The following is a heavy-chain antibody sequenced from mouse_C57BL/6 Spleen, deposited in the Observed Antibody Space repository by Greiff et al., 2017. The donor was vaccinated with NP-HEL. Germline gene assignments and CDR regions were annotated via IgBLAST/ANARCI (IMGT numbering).Heavy chain of an antibody. Sequence: EVKLEESGGGLVQPKGSLKLSCAASGFSFNTYAMNWVRQAPGKGLEWVARIRSKSNNYATYYADSVKDRFTISRDDSESMLYLQMNNLKTEDTAMYYCGRQGGWLLRGDWYFDVWGTGTTVTVSS. CDR3: GRQGGWLLRGDWYFDV. J-gene: IGHJ1*03. CDR2: IRSKSNNYAT. CDR1: GFSFNTYA. V-gene: IGHV10-1*01. D-gene: IGHD2-3*01.